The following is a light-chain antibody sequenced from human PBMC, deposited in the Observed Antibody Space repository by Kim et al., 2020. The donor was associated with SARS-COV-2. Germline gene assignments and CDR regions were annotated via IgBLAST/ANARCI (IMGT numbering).Light chain of an antibody. CDR1: QSVSSN. J-gene: IGKJ4*01. CDR2: GAS. CDR3: QQYNNWPLT. V-gene: IGKV3-15*01. Sequence: VSPGDRATLSCRASQSVSSNLAWYQQKPGQAPRLLIYGASTRATGIPARFSGSGSGTEFTLNISSLQSEDFAVYYCQQYNNWPLTFGGGTKVEI.